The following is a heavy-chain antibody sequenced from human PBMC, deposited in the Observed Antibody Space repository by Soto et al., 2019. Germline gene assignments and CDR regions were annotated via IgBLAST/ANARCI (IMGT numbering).Heavy chain of an antibody. CDR3: ARRLDPLQYSDY. CDR1: GFTFDDYG. V-gene: IGHV3-48*02. J-gene: IGHJ4*02. CDR2: ISFSGNTI. D-gene: IGHD5-18*01. Sequence: VQLVESEGGLVQPGGSLRLSCAASGFTFDDYGMNWVRQAPGKRLEWVSFISFSGNTIYYADSVRGRFTISRDNAKSTLFLQMNSLRDDDTATYYCARRLDPLQYSDYWGRGTLVTVSS.